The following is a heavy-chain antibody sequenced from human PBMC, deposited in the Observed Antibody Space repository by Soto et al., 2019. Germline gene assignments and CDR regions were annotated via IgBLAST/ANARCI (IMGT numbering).Heavy chain of an antibody. CDR2: IIPIFGTA. J-gene: IGHJ2*01. V-gene: IGHV1-69*01. CDR1: GGTFSSYG. D-gene: IGHD4-17*01. Sequence: QVQLVQSGAEVKKPGSSVKVSCKASGGTFSSYGISWVRQAPGQGLEWMGGIIPIFGTANYAQKFQGRVTITADESTSTAYMELSSLRSEDTAVSYCARVPYGGNSGGYFDLWGRGTLVTVSS. CDR3: ARVPYGGNSGGYFDL.